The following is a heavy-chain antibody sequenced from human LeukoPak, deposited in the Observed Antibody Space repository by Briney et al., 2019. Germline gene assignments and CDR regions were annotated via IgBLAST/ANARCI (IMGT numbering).Heavy chain of an antibody. V-gene: IGHV4-31*03. Sequence: SQTLSLTCTVSGGSISSGGYYWSWIRQHPGKGLEWIGYIYYSGSTYYNPSLKSRVTISVDTSKNQFSLKLSSVTAADTAVYYCARGAKWLQSDWGQGTLVTVSS. CDR2: IYYSGST. CDR1: GGSISSGGYY. J-gene: IGHJ4*02. D-gene: IGHD5-12*01. CDR3: ARGAKWLQSD.